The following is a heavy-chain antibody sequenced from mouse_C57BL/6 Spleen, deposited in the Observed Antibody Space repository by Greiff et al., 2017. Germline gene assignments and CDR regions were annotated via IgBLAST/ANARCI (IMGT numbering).Heavy chain of an antibody. Sequence: QVQLQQSGPELVKPGASVKISCKASGYSFTSYYIHWVKQRPGQGLEWIGWIYPGSGNTKYNEKVKGKATLTADTSSSTAYMQLSSLTSEDSAVYYCARNWDWYFDVWGTGTTVTVSS. CDR3: ARNWDWYFDV. D-gene: IGHD4-1*01. V-gene: IGHV1-66*01. J-gene: IGHJ1*03. CDR1: GYSFTSYY. CDR2: IYPGSGNT.